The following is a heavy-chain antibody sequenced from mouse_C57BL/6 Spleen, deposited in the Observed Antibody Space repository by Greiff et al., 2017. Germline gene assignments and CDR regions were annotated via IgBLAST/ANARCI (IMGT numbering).Heavy chain of an antibody. CDR1: GYTFTDYN. CDR2: INPNNGGT. D-gene: IGHD2-2*01. Sequence: EVKLQESGPELVKPGASVKIPCKASGYTFTDYNMDWVKQSHGKSLEWIGDINPNNGGTIYNQKFKGKATLTVDKSSSTAYMELRSLTSEDTAVYYCARESEHGFYFDYWGQGTTLTVSS. CDR3: ARESEHGFYFDY. V-gene: IGHV1-18*01. J-gene: IGHJ2*01.